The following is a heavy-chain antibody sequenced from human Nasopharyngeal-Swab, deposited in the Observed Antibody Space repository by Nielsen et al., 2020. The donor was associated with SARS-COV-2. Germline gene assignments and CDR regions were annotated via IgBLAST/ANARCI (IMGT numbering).Heavy chain of an antibody. D-gene: IGHD1-26*01. V-gene: IGHV3-74*01. CDR3: AREWERHYYFDY. J-gene: IGHJ4*02. CDR2: INSDGSDT. CDR1: GFTFNRYW. Sequence: GESLKISCVASGFTFNRYWLHWVRQVPGKGLQWVSRINSDGSDTRYAESVKGRFTASRDTAKSTLYLQLNSVRAKDTGVYFCAREWERHYYFDYWGQGVLVTVSS.